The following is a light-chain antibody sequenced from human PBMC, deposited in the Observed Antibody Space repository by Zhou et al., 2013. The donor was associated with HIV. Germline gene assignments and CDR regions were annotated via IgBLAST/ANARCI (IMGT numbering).Light chain of an antibody. Sequence: DIQMTQSPSSVSASVGDRVTITCRASQGVSSWLAWYQQKPGKAPKLLIFSASTLQSGVPSRFSGSGSGTDFTLTISGLQPEDFATYYCQQSYSTPQCSFGQGTKLEIK. CDR1: QGVSSW. J-gene: IGKJ2*04. CDR3: QQSYSTPQCS. CDR2: SAS. V-gene: IGKV1-12*01.